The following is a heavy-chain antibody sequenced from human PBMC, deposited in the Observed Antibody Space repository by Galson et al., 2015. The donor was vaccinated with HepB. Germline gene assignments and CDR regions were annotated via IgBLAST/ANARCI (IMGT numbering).Heavy chain of an antibody. CDR3: ARGGGTYYYGSGSYATPFDY. J-gene: IGHJ4*02. CDR1: GFTFSSYN. Sequence: SLRLSCAGSGFTFSSYNMNWVRQAPGKGLERVSSISSSSTYIFHADSVKGRFTISRDNANNSLYLQMNSLTVDDTAVYCCARGGGTYYYGSGSYATPFDYWGQGILVTVSS. D-gene: IGHD3-10*01. V-gene: IGHV3-21*01. CDR2: ISSSSTYI.